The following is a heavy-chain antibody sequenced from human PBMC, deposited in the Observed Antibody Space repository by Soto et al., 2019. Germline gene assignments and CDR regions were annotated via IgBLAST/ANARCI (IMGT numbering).Heavy chain of an antibody. V-gene: IGHV1-69*12. CDR2: IIPIFGTA. J-gene: IGHJ6*02. CDR3: CGRFLKWYSTTGGMDV. D-gene: IGHD3-3*01. Sequence: QVQLVQSGAEVKKPGSSVKVSCKASGGTFSSYAISWVRQAPGQGLEWMGGIIPIFGTANYAQKFQGRVTITADETTSTAYLELSSLRSEDTAVYYSCGRFLKWYSTTGGMDVWGQGTKVAVSS. CDR1: GGTFSSYA.